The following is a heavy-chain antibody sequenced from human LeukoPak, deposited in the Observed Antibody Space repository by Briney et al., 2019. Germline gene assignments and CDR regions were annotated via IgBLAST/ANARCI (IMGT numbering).Heavy chain of an antibody. Sequence: PGGSLRLSCAASGFTSSSYEMSWVRQAPGKGLEWVSYISSSGSTIYYADSVKGRFTISRDNAKNSLYLQMNSLRAEDTAVYYCARAGYCSGGSCYSSYYYYMDVWGKGTTVTVSS. D-gene: IGHD2-15*01. V-gene: IGHV3-48*03. J-gene: IGHJ6*03. CDR3: ARAGYCSGGSCYSSYYYYMDV. CDR2: ISSSGSTI. CDR1: GFTSSSYE.